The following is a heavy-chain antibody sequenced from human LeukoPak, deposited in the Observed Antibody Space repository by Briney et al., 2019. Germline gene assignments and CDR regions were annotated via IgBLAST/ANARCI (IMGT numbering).Heavy chain of an antibody. CDR3: ARAGGWDYSYDSSGYYPLPLDY. CDR1: GGSFSGYY. D-gene: IGHD3-22*01. V-gene: IGHV4-34*01. CDR2: INHSGST. J-gene: IGHJ4*02. Sequence: PSETLSLTCAVYGGSFSGYYWSWIRQPPGKGLEWIGEINHSGSTNYNPSLKSRVTISVDTSKNQFSLKLSSVTAADTAMYYCARAGGWDYSYDSSGYYPLPLDYWGQGTLVTVSS.